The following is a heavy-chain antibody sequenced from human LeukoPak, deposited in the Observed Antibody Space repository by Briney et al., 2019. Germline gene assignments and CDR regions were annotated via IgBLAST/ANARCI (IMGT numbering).Heavy chain of an antibody. CDR2: ISSSSYI. CDR1: GFTFSSYS. CDR3: ARGDTVADWFDP. Sequence: GGSLRLSCAASGFTFSSYSMNWVRQAPGKGLEWVSSISSSSYIYYADSVKGRFTISRDNAKNSLYLQMNSLRAEDTAVYYCARGDTVADWFDPWGQGALVTVSS. V-gene: IGHV3-21*01. D-gene: IGHD2-21*01. J-gene: IGHJ5*02.